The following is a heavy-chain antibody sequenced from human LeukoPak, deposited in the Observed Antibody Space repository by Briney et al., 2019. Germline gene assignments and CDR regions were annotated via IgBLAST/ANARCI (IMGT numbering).Heavy chain of an antibody. D-gene: IGHD5-18*01. Sequence: PSETLSLSCTVSVGSIRSYYWSWIRQPPGKGLEWSGYIYYSGSTNYNPSLKSRVTIPADTSKNQFSLKLSSVTAADTAVYYCARDGFGSCGYDAWGQGTLVTVSS. CDR3: ARDGFGSCGYDA. CDR1: VGSIRSYY. V-gene: IGHV4-59*01. CDR2: IYYSGST. J-gene: IGHJ5*02.